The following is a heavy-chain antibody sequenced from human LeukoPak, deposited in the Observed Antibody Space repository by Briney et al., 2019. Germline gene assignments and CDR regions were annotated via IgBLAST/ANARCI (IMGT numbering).Heavy chain of an antibody. CDR3: ARGRGLGVVSPYFDY. D-gene: IGHD3-3*01. Sequence: GGSLRLSCAASGFTFSSYGMQWVRQAPGKGLDWVAVISNDGSKKYYADSVRGRFTISRDNSKNIVSLQMNNLRAEDTAVYYCARGRGLGVVSPYFDYWGQGTLVTVSS. CDR1: GFTFSSYG. CDR2: ISNDGSKK. J-gene: IGHJ4*02. V-gene: IGHV3-30*03.